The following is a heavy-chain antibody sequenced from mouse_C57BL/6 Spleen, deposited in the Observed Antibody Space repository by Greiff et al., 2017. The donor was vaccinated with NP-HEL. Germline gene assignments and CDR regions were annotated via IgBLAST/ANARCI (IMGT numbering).Heavy chain of an antibody. CDR1: GFNIKDYY. CDR3: SIITTVVDYFDY. D-gene: IGHD1-1*01. CDR2: IDPEDGET. Sequence: EVQLQESGAELVKPGASVKLSCTASGFNIKDYYMHWVKQRTEQGLEWIGRIDPEDGETKYAPKFQGKATITADTSSNTAYLQLSSLTAEDTAVYYCSIITTVVDYFDYWGQGTTLTVSS. V-gene: IGHV14-2*01. J-gene: IGHJ2*01.